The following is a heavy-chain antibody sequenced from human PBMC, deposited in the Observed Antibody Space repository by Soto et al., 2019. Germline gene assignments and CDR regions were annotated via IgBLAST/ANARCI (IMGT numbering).Heavy chain of an antibody. CDR1: GFTFSSYW. V-gene: IGHV3-7*01. CDR2: IKQDGSEK. D-gene: IGHD2-21*02. CDR3: ARDPTYCGGDCYSRFDY. J-gene: IGHJ4*02. Sequence: PGGSLRLSCAASGFTFSSYWMSWVRQAPGKGLEWVANIKQDGSEKYYVDSVKGRFTISRDNAKNSLYLQMNSLRAEDTAVYYCARDPTYCGGDCYSRFDYWGQGTLVTVSS.